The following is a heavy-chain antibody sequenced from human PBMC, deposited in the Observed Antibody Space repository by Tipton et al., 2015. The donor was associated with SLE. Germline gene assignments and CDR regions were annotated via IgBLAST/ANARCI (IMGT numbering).Heavy chain of an antibody. Sequence: TLSLTCTVSGVSINSGSYYWSWIRQSAGKGLEWIGHVYSSGTTNYNPSLKSRVTISSDTSNNQFSLNLNSVTAADTAVYYCARGVFDFCWYFDSWGRGTLVAVSS. V-gene: IGHV4-61*09. CDR2: VYSSGTT. CDR1: GVSINSGSYY. J-gene: IGHJ4*02. D-gene: IGHD3-3*01. CDR3: ARGVFDFCWYFDS.